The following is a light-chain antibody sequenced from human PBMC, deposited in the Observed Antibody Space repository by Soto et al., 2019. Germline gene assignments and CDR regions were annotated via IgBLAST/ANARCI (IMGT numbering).Light chain of an antibody. J-gene: IGKJ5*01. CDR1: QGVSSY. CDR3: QQRSNWPIT. Sequence: EIVLTQSPATLSLSPGERATLSCRASQGVSSYLAWYQQKPGQAPRLLIYDASNRATGIPARFSGSGPGTDFNLTISSLEPEDFAVYYCQQRSNWPITFGQGTRLEIK. V-gene: IGKV3D-11*01. CDR2: DAS.